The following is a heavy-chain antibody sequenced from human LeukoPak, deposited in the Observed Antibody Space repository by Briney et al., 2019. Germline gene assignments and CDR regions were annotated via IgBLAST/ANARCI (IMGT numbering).Heavy chain of an antibody. Sequence: GASVKVSCKASGYTFTSYAMHWVRQAPGQRLEWMGWINAGNGNTKYSRKFQGRVTITRDTSASTAYMELSSLRSEDTAVYYCVYSSGSGPDYWGQGTLVTVSS. V-gene: IGHV1-3*01. J-gene: IGHJ4*02. CDR2: INAGNGNT. D-gene: IGHD6-19*01. CDR3: VYSSGSGPDY. CDR1: GYTFTSYA.